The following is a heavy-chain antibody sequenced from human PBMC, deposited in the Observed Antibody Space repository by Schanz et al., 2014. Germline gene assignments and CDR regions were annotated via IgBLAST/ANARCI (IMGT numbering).Heavy chain of an antibody. CDR2: INPTGGST. D-gene: IGHD3-10*01. J-gene: IGHJ4*02. CDR3: VRAPHYGSGRRLDY. CDR1: GYTFTTYY. V-gene: IGHV1-46*03. Sequence: QVQLVQSGAEVKKPGASVKVYCKASGYTFTTYYLHWVRQAPGQGLEWMGIINPTGGSTTYAEKFLGRVTMTSDSPTRAVYMELSRLRSEDMAVYCCVRAPHYGSGRRLDYWGQGTLVTVSS.